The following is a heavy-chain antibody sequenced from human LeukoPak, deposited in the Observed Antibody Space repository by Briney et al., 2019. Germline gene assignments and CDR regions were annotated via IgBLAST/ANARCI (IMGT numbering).Heavy chain of an antibody. CDR3: AKVGVVTAMGAFDI. V-gene: IGHV3-23*01. CDR2: ISGSGGST. CDR1: GFTFSSYA. D-gene: IGHD2-21*02. J-gene: IGHJ3*02. Sequence: PGESLKISCAASGFTFSSYAMSWVRQAPGKGLEWVSAISGSGGSTYYADSVKGRFTISRDNSKNTLYLQMNSLRAEDTAVYYCAKVGVVTAMGAFDIWGQGTMVTVSS.